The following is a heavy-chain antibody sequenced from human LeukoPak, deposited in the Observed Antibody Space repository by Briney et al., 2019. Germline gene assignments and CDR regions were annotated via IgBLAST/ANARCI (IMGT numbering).Heavy chain of an antibody. Sequence: PGGSLRLSCAASGFTVSSNYMTWVRQAPGKGLEWVAVISYDGSNKYYADSVKGPFTISRDNSKNTLYLQMNSLRAEDTAVYYCARPYSSGWRDAFDIWGQGTMVTVSS. D-gene: IGHD6-19*01. CDR1: GFTVSSNY. V-gene: IGHV3-30-3*01. J-gene: IGHJ3*02. CDR2: ISYDGSNK. CDR3: ARPYSSGWRDAFDI.